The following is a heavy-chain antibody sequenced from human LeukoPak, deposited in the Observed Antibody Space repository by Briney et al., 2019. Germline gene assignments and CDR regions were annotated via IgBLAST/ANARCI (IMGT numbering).Heavy chain of an antibody. CDR2: IDPNSGGT. V-gene: IGHV1-2*02. CDR1: GYTFTGYY. D-gene: IGHD1-14*01. Sequence: GASVKVSCKASGYTFTGYYMHWVRQAPGQGLEWMGWIDPNSGGTNYAQKFQGRVTMTRDTSISTAYMELSRLRSDDTAVYYCARGGNNQSKYRNWFGPWGQGTLVTVSS. CDR3: ARGGNNQSKYRNWFGP. J-gene: IGHJ5*02.